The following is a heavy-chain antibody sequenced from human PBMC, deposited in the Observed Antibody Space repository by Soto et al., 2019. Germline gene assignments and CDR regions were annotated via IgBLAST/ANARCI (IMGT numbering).Heavy chain of an antibody. D-gene: IGHD3-22*01. CDR1: GGSFSGHS. V-gene: IGHV4-34*01. J-gene: IGHJ5*01. CDR2: INHSGRV. CDR3: STRAYDTNGYYRFDP. Sequence: SETLSLTCAVYGGSFSGHSWTWIRQSPGKGLEWIGDINHSGRVNYSPSLKSRVTISLDTSKSQFSLTLSAVTAADTAMYYCSTRAYDTNGYYRFDPWGQGTLVTVSS.